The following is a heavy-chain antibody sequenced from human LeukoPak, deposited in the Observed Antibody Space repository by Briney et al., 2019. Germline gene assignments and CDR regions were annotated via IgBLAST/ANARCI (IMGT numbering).Heavy chain of an antibody. Sequence: SETLSLTCTVSGGSISSYYWSWIRQPPGKGLEWIGYIYYSGSTNYNPSLKSRVTISVDTSKNQFSLKLRSVTAADTAMYYCARQGPSDSGSYSSFDSWGPGTLVTVSS. CDR1: GGSISSYY. D-gene: IGHD3-10*01. CDR3: ARQGPSDSGSYSSFDS. CDR2: IYYSGST. J-gene: IGHJ4*02. V-gene: IGHV4-59*08.